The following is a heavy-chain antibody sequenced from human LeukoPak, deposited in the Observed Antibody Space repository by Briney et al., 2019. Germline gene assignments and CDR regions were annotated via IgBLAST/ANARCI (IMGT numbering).Heavy chain of an antibody. D-gene: IGHD3-22*01. CDR3: AKLSRDLDSSGYYEGGGAFDI. CDR2: ISGSGGST. CDR1: GFTFSSYA. V-gene: IGHV3-23*01. Sequence: PGGSLRLSCAASGFTFSSYAMSWVRQAPGKGLEWVSAISGSGGSTYYADSVKGRFTISRDNSKNTLYLQMNSLRAEDTAVYYCAKLSRDLDSSGYYEGGGAFDIWGQGTMVTVSS. J-gene: IGHJ3*02.